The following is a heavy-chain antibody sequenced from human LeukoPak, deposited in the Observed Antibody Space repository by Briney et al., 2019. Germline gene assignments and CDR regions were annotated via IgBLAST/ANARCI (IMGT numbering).Heavy chain of an antibody. V-gene: IGHV3-7*03. Sequence: GGSLRLSCAASGFTFNDYWTHWVRQAPGKGLEWVANIRQDGREKYYVDSVKGRFTISRDNAKTSLYLQMNSLRAEDTAVYYCARGYFDYWGQGTLVTVSS. CDR3: ARGYFDY. CDR2: IRQDGREK. CDR1: GFTFNDYW. J-gene: IGHJ4*02.